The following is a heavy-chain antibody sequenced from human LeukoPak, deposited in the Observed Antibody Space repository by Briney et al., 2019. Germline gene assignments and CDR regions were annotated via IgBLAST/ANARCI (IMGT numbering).Heavy chain of an antibody. J-gene: IGHJ3*02. V-gene: IGHV3-30*02. CDR2: IRNDGTIK. CDR3: ANSDDLQYYYDSSAKGAFDI. Sequence: GGSLRLSCAASGFTFRTYGMHWVRQAPGKGLEWVAFIRNDGTIKYYADSVKGRFTISRDNSKSTLYLQMNSLRAEDTAVYYCANSDDLQYYYDSSAKGAFDIWGQGTMVTVSS. D-gene: IGHD3-22*01. CDR1: GFTFRTYG.